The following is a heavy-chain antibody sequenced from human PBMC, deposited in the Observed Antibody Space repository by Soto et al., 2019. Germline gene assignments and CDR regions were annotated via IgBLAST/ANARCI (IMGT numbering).Heavy chain of an antibody. D-gene: IGHD6-25*01. CDR1: GGSISSHY. CDR2: ISYSGST. CDR3: AREMSGGLRKFDY. V-gene: IGHV4-59*11. J-gene: IGHJ4*01. Sequence: SETLSLTCSVSGGSISSHYWNWIRQLPGQGLEWIGYISYSGSTKYNPSLQSRVSMSVDTTKNQISLNLASGTAADTAVYFCAREMSGGLRKFDYWGHGTGVTVSS.